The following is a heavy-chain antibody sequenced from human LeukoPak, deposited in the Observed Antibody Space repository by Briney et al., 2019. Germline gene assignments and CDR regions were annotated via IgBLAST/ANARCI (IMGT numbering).Heavy chain of an antibody. CDR3: ARTDNKYDSRLLFN. D-gene: IGHD3-22*01. V-gene: IGHV1-2*02. J-gene: IGHJ4*02. CDR2: LNPYSGAT. Sequence: ASVKVSCKASGYTFTDYFIHWVRQAPGQGLEWMGWLNPYSGATNFAQRFRGRVTLTRDTSVTTAYMELNRLESDDTAIYYCARTDNKYDSRLLFNWGQGTQIIVSS. CDR1: GYTFTDYF.